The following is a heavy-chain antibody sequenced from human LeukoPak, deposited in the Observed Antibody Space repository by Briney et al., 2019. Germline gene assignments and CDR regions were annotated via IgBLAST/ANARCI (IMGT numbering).Heavy chain of an antibody. CDR2: IIPIFGTA. Sequence: ASVKVSCKASGGTFSSYAISWVRQGPGQGLEWMGGIIPIFGTANYAQKFQGRVTITAGKSTSTAYMELSSLRSEDTAVYYCARDRGDIVVVPAAIWFDPWGQGTLVTVSS. CDR1: GGTFSSYA. D-gene: IGHD2-2*01. CDR3: ARDRGDIVVVPAAIWFDP. V-gene: IGHV1-69*06. J-gene: IGHJ5*02.